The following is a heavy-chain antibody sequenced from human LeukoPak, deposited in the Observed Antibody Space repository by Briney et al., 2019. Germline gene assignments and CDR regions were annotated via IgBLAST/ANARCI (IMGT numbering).Heavy chain of an antibody. CDR2: ISYDGSNK. Sequence: PGGSLRLSCAASGFTFSSYAMHWVRQAPGKGLEWVAVISYDGSNKYYADSVKGRFTISRDNSKNTLYLQMNSLRAEDTAVYYCARDHRIFGVVIEDMDVWGKGTTVTVSS. CDR1: GFTFSSYA. J-gene: IGHJ6*03. D-gene: IGHD3-3*01. CDR3: ARDHRIFGVVIEDMDV. V-gene: IGHV3-30-3*01.